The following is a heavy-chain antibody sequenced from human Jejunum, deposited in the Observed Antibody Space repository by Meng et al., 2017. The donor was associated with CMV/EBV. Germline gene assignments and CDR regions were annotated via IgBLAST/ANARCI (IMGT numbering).Heavy chain of an antibody. D-gene: IGHD3-3*01. CDR3: VRGVSPTEWPLEK. J-gene: IGHJ4*02. CDR1: GGAISSYY. Sequence: VSGGAISSYYWSWVRQTPGKGLEWLGYSNYSESNKYNPSLESRVTMSIDRSRNQFSLRLSSVTAADTAVYFCVRGVSPTEWPLEKWGQGTLVTVSS. V-gene: IGHV4-59*01. CDR2: SNYSESN.